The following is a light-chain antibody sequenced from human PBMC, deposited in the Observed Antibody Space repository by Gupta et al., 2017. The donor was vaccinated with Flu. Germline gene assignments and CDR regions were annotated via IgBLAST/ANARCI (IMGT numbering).Light chain of an antibody. V-gene: IGLV10-54*04. CDR3: SARDNSLSAWV. CDR1: G. J-gene: IGLJ3*02. Sequence: GAAWLQQHQGHPPRLLSYRNNNRPSGISERFSASRSGNTASLTITGLQPEDETDYSCSARDNSLSAWVFGGGPKLTVL. CDR2: RNN.